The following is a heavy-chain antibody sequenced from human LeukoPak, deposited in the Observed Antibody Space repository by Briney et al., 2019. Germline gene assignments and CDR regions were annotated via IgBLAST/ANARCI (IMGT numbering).Heavy chain of an antibody. CDR3: AKDDYYDRPYYFDY. CDR1: GFTFSSYA. D-gene: IGHD3-22*01. Sequence: PGGSLRLSCAASGFTFSSYAMHWVRQAPGKGLEWVAVISYDGSNKYYADSVKGRFTISRDNSKNTLYLQMNSLRAEDTAVYYCAKDDYYDRPYYFDYWGQGTLVTVSS. V-gene: IGHV3-30*07. J-gene: IGHJ4*02. CDR2: ISYDGSNK.